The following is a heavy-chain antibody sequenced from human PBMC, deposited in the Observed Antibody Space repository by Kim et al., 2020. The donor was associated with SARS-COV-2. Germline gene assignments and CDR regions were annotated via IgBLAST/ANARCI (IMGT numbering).Heavy chain of an antibody. D-gene: IGHD2-2*01. J-gene: IGHJ4*02. V-gene: IGHV3-23*01. CDR1: GFTFPNYA. CDR3: AKEPASLKCFDY. CDR2: ISGSGSGT. Sequence: GGSLRLSCAASGFTFPNYAMNWVRQAPGKGLEWVSRISGSGSGTYYADSVKGRFTISRDNSKNTLYLQMNSLRAEDTAVYFCAKEPASLKCFDYWGQGTLVTVSS.